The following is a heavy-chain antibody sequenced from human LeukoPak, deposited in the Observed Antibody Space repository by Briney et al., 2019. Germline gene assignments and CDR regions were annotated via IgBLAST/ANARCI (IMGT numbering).Heavy chain of an antibody. CDR3: ARGPEGSGSYDFDY. CDR1: GYTFTSYG. Sequence: GASVKVSCKASGYTFTSYGISWVRQAPGQGLEWIGWISAYNGNTNYAQKLQGRVTMTTDTSTSTAYMELRSLRSDDTAVYYCARGPEGSGSYDFDYWGQGTLVTVSS. CDR2: ISAYNGNT. J-gene: IGHJ4*02. V-gene: IGHV1-18*01. D-gene: IGHD3-10*01.